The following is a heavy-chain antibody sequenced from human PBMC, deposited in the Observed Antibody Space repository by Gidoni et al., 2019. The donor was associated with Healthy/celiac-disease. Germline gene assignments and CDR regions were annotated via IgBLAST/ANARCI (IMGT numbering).Heavy chain of an antibody. CDR1: GFGFGGYA. V-gene: IGHV3-9*01. CDR2: VSWNSGNT. D-gene: IGHD6-6*01. J-gene: IGHJ5*02. CDR3: ARAGTFSSSSGWLDP. Sequence: EVHLVEPGGGLVQPGRSLRLPFAASGFGFGGYAMHWVRQVPGKGLEWVSGVSWNSGNTAYADSVKGRFTISRDNAKNSLFLQMDSLRGEDTALYFCARAGTFSSSSGWLDPWGQGTLVTVSS.